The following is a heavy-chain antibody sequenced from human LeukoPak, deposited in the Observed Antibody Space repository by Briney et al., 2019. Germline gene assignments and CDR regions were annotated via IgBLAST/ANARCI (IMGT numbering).Heavy chain of an antibody. V-gene: IGHV3-20*04. D-gene: IGHD3-3*01. CDR2: INWNGGST. CDR1: GFTFDDYG. J-gene: IGHJ5*02. CDR3: ARERELYYDFWNGPRHNWFDP. Sequence: GGSLRLSCAASGFTFDDYGMSWVRQAPGKGLEWVSGINWNGGSTGYADSVKGRFTISRDNAKNSLYLQMNSLRAEDTAVYYCARERELYYDFWNGPRHNWFDPWGQGTLVTVSS.